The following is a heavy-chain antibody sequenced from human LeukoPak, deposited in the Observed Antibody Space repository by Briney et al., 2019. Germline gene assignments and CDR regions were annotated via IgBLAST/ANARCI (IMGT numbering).Heavy chain of an antibody. CDR3: ARVAGYTYSYYYFDY. J-gene: IGHJ4*02. D-gene: IGHD5-18*01. V-gene: IGHV4-59*01. CDR1: GGSFSSYY. Sequence: SETLSLTCTVSGGSFSSYYWTWIRQPPWKELEWIGYIYHTGSTNYNPSLKSRVTISVDTSKNQFSLKLTSVTAADTAVYFCARVAGYTYSYYYFDYWGQGTLVTVSS. CDR2: IYHTGST.